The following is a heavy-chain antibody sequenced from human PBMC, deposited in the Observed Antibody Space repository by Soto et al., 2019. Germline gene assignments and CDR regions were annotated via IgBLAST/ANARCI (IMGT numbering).Heavy chain of an antibody. CDR2: ISYSGST. CDR1: GGSISTYY. Sequence: SETLSLTCSVSGGSISTYYWNWIRQPPGKGLEWIGYISYSGSTNYNPSLKSRVTISVDTSKNQFSLKLSSVTAADTAVYYCARDHSGYNYVYPLDVWGQGTTVTVSS. J-gene: IGHJ6*02. V-gene: IGHV4-59*01. CDR3: ARDHSGYNYVYPLDV. D-gene: IGHD5-18*01.